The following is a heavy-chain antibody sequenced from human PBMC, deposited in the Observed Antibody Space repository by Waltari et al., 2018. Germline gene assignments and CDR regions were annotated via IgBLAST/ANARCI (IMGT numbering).Heavy chain of an antibody. CDR2: IYYDGNT. V-gene: IGHV4-34*01. Sequence: QVQLQQWGTGLLEPSETLYLTCAVYGGSFNGYYWNWIRQLPGKGLECIADIYYDGNTNYNPSLKSRVTISADTSKNHFSLKLTSVTAADTGVYYCARGGDWYSSNWYNQIDPWGQGTLVTVSS. CDR3: ARGGDWYSSNWYNQIDP. D-gene: IGHD6-13*01. CDR1: GGSFNGYY. J-gene: IGHJ5*02.